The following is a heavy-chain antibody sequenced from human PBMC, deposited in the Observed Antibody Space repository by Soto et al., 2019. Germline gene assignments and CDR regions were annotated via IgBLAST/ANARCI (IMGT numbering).Heavy chain of an antibody. J-gene: IGHJ4*02. V-gene: IGHV3-23*01. Sequence: EVQLLESGGGLVQPGGSLRLSCAASGFTFSSYAMSWVRQAPGKGLEWVSAISGSGGSTYYADSVKGRFTISRDNSKNTLYLQLNSLRAEDMAIYYCAYSSTPFDYWGQGTLVTVSS. D-gene: IGHD6-13*01. CDR2: ISGSGGST. CDR3: AYSSTPFDY. CDR1: GFTFSSYA.